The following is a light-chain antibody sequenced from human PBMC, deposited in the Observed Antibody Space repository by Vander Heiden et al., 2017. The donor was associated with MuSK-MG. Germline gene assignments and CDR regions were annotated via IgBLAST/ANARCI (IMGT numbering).Light chain of an antibody. J-gene: IGKJ2*01. Sequence: EIVITQSPPSLSVSPGETATPSCRASQSVSSNLAWYQQKPGQAPRLLIYGASTRATGIPARFSGSGSGTEFTLTISSLQSEDFAVFYCQQYNNWPPGYTFGQGTKLEIK. CDR1: QSVSSN. V-gene: IGKV3-15*01. CDR3: QQYNNWPPGYT. CDR2: GAS.